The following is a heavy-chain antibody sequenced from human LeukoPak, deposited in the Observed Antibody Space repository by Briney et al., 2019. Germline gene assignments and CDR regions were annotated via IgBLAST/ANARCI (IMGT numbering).Heavy chain of an antibody. CDR3: ARFRYYDSSGYIDH. J-gene: IGHJ4*02. CDR1: GASISSGSYS. CDR2: IYNSGST. Sequence: SETLSLTCTVSGASISSGSYSWSWIRQPAGKGLEWIGRIYNSGSTNYNPSLKSRVTISVDKSKNQFSLKLSSVTAADTAVYYCARFRYYDSSGYIDHWGQGTLVTVSS. V-gene: IGHV4-61*10. D-gene: IGHD3-22*01.